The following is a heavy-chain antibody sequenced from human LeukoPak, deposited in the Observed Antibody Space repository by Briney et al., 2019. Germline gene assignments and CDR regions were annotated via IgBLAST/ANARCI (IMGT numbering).Heavy chain of an antibody. V-gene: IGHV4-34*01. CDR3: ARGWLSVSLDAFDI. Sequence: ASETLSLTCAVYGGSFSGYYWSWIRQPPGKGLEWTGEINHSGSTNYNPPLKSRVTISVDTSKNQFSLKLSSVTAADTAVYYCARGWLSVSLDAFDIWGQGTMVTVSS. D-gene: IGHD3-9*01. J-gene: IGHJ3*02. CDR1: GGSFSGYY. CDR2: INHSGST.